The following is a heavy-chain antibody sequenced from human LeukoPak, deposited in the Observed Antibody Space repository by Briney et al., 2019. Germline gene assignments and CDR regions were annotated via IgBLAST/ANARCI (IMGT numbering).Heavy chain of an antibody. CDR2: IKQDGSEK. J-gene: IGHJ6*02. D-gene: IGHD6-19*01. V-gene: IGHV3-7*03. CDR1: GFTFSSYW. CDR3: ARVLPIGSGWYNYYYGMDV. Sequence: GGSLRPSCAASGFTFSSYWMSWVRQAPGKGLEWVANIKQDGSEKYYVDSVKGRFTISRDNAKNSLYLQMNSLRAEDTAVYYCARVLPIGSGWYNYYYGMDVWGQGTTVTVSS.